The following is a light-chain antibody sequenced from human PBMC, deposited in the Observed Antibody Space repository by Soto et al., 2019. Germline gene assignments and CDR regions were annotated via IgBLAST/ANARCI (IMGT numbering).Light chain of an antibody. CDR2: EVT. CDR1: SSDVGGYNY. V-gene: IGLV2-8*01. J-gene: IGLJ1*01. CDR3: QSYDSTLSARDV. Sequence: QSVLTQPPSASGSPGQSVTISCTGTSSDVGGYNYVSWYQQHPGKAPKLMIYEVTKRPSGVPDRFSGSKSGNTASLAITGLQAEDEGDYYCQSYDSTLSARDVFGTGTKLTVL.